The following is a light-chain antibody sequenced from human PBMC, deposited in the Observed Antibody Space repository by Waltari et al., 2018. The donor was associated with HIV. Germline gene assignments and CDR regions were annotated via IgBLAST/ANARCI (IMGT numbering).Light chain of an antibody. J-gene: IGKJ1*01. Sequence: DIQMTQSPASLSASVGDRVTITCRASQGITNYLAWYHQKPGKVPKLLIYAAGTVQSGVPSRFSGSGSGTDFTLTISSLQPEDVATYYCQNYNSAPRTFGQGTKVEIK. CDR1: QGITNY. V-gene: IGKV1-27*01. CDR3: QNYNSAPRT. CDR2: AAG.